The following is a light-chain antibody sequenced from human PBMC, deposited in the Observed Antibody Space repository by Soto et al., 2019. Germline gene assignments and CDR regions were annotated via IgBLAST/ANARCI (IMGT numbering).Light chain of an antibody. CDR1: SSNIGAGYD. V-gene: IGLV1-40*01. CDR2: GNN. J-gene: IGLJ2*01. Sequence: QSVLTQPPSVSGAPGQRVTISCTGSSSNIGAGYDVHWYQQLPGTAPKLLIYGNNNRPPGVPDRFSGSKSGTSASLAITGLQAEDEADYYCQSYDSSRGVFGGGTKLTVL. CDR3: QSYDSSRGV.